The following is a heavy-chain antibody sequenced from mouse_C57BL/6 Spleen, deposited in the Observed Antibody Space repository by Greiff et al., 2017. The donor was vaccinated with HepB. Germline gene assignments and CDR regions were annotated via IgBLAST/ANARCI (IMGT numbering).Heavy chain of an antibody. CDR2: INPYNGGT. Sequence: VQLQQSGPVLVKPGASVKMSCKASGYTFTDYYMNWVKQSHGKSLEWIGVINPYNGGTSYNQKFKGKATLTVDKSSSTAYMELNSLTSEDSAVYYCARSYGYAEAWFAYWGQGTLVTVSA. D-gene: IGHD2-2*01. V-gene: IGHV1-19*01. J-gene: IGHJ3*01. CDR1: GYTFTDYY. CDR3: ARSYGYAEAWFAY.